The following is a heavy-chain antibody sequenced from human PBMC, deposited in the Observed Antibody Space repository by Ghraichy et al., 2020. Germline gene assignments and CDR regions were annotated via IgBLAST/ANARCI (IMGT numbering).Heavy chain of an antibody. CDR1: GGSITSSSYY. J-gene: IGHJ4*02. Sequence: SETLSLTCTVSGGSITSSSYYWAWIRQSPGKGLEWIGSIYYSGSTYYNPSLRSRVTISVDTSKNQFSLKLSSVTAADTAVYYWARLPTVTTPCYFDYWGQGTLVTVSS. V-gene: IGHV4-39*01. CDR3: ARLPTVTTPCYFDY. CDR2: IYYSGST. D-gene: IGHD4-17*01.